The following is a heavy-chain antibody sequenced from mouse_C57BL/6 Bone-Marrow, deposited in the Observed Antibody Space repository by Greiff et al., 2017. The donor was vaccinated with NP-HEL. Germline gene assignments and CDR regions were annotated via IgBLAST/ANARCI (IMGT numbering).Heavy chain of an antibody. J-gene: IGHJ2*01. CDR2: IDPETGGT. CDR1: GYTFTDYE. D-gene: IGHD2-5*01. Sequence: QVQLQQSGAELVRPGASVTLSCKASGYTFTDYEMHWVKQTPVHGLEWIGAIDPETGGTAYNQKFKGKAILTADKSSSTAYKELRSLTSEDSAVYYCTRIYYSNLYYFDYWGQGTTLTVSS. CDR3: TRIYYSNLYYFDY. V-gene: IGHV1-15*01.